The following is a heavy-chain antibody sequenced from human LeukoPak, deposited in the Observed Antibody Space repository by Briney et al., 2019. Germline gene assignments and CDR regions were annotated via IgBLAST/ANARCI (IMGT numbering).Heavy chain of an antibody. D-gene: IGHD4-17*01. J-gene: IGHJ4*02. CDR3: ARDRYGAYDFDS. Sequence: GRSLGLSCAASGFTFSSYAMHWVRQAPGKGLEWVAVISYDGSNKYYADSVKGRFTISRDNAKNSLYLQINSLRVEDTAIYYCARDRYGAYDFDSWGQGTLVTVSS. CDR1: GFTFSSYA. V-gene: IGHV3-30*04. CDR2: ISYDGSNK.